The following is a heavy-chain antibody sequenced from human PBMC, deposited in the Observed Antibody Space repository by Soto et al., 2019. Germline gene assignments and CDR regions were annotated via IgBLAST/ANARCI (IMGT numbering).Heavy chain of an antibody. CDR1: GFTFGDYA. CDR3: TRDSVGAARPPKVTGGMDV. CDR2: IRSKAYGGTT. Sequence: GGSLRLSCTASGFTFGDYAMSWVRQAPGKGLEWVGFIRSKAYGGTTEYAASVKGRFTISRDDSKSIAYLQMNSLKTEDTAVYYCTRDSVGAARPPKVTGGMDVWGQGTTVTVSS. D-gene: IGHD6-6*01. J-gene: IGHJ6*02. V-gene: IGHV3-49*04.